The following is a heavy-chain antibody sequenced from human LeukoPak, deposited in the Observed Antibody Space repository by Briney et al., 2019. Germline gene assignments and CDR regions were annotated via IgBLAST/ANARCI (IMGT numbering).Heavy chain of an antibody. V-gene: IGHV4-38-2*02. CDR3: ARAPSSYESGNGYPNLGWLDP. CDR2: FHRGRI. CDR1: GYPIGLDYY. Sequence: PSETLSLTCKVSGYPIGLDYYWAWIRQAPGRGLQWIGGFHRGRIQYNSAPKSRVTISMDSSKNQFSLRMWPVTAADTAFYFCARAPSSYESGNGYPNLGWLDPWGQGALVTVSS. J-gene: IGHJ5*02. D-gene: IGHD5-24*01.